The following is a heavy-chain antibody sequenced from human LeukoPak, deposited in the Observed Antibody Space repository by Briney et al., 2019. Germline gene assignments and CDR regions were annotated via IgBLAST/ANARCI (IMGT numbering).Heavy chain of an antibody. CDR1: GFTSSSYA. Sequence: GRSLRLSCAASGFTSSSYAMHWVRQAPGKGLEWVAVISYDGSNKYYADSVKGRFTISRDNSKNTLYLQMNSLRAEDTAVYYCARQYRGWYLGYWGQGTLVTVSS. CDR3: ARQYRGWYLGY. CDR2: ISYDGSNK. J-gene: IGHJ4*02. D-gene: IGHD6-19*01. V-gene: IGHV3-30*04.